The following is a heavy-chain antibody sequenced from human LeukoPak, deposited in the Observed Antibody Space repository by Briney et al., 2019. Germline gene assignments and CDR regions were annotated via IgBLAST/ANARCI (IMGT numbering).Heavy chain of an antibody. CDR1: GGSFSGYY. J-gene: IGHJ4*02. Sequence: SETLSPTCAVYGGSFSGYYWSWIRQPPGKGLEWIGEINHSGSTNYNPSLKSRATISVDTSKNQFSLKLSSVTAADTAVYYCKFGGVIADQEYYFDYWGQGTLVTVSS. CDR3: KFGGVIADQEYYFDY. D-gene: IGHD3-16*02. CDR2: INHSGST. V-gene: IGHV4-34*01.